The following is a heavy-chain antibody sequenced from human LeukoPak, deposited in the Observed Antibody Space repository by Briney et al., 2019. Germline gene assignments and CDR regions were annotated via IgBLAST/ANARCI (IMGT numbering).Heavy chain of an antibody. J-gene: IGHJ6*02. CDR2: IYNNGNT. CDR3: ARGISPTDV. CDR1: GGSISNDDFY. V-gene: IGHV4-30-4*01. Sequence: SETLSLTCAVSGGSISNDDFYYSCIRQPPGKGLEWIGYIYNNGNTHYNPSLRSRLTISLDTSRNHFSLTVSSVTAADTAVYYCARGISPTDVWGHGTTVIVSS. D-gene: IGHD2-15*01.